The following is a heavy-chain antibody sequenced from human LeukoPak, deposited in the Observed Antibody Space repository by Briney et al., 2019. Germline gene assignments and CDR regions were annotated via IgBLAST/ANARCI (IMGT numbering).Heavy chain of an antibody. D-gene: IGHD3-22*01. CDR3: ARAVPSTYYYDSSGYPDY. Sequence: PGGSLRLSCAASGFTFSSYSMNWVRQAPGKGLEWVSSISSSSSYIYYADPVKGRFTISRDNAKNSPYLQMNSLRAEDTAVYYCARAVPSTYYYDSSGYPDYWGQGTLVTVSS. CDR2: ISSSSSYI. J-gene: IGHJ4*02. V-gene: IGHV3-21*01. CDR1: GFTFSSYS.